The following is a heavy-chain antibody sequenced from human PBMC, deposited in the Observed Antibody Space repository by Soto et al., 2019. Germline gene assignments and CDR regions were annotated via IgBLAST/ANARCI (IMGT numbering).Heavy chain of an antibody. J-gene: IGHJ4*02. CDR2: IYYSGST. CDR3: ATTIAVASKFDY. Sequence: PSETLSLTCTVSGGSISSYYWSWIRQPPGKGLEWIGYIYYSGSTNYNPSLKSRVTISVDTSKNQFSLKLSSVTAADTAVYYCATTIAVASKFDYWGQGTLVTVS. CDR1: GGSISSYY. D-gene: IGHD6-19*01. V-gene: IGHV4-59*08.